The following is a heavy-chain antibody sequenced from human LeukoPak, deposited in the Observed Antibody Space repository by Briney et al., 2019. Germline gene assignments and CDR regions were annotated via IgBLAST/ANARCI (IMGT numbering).Heavy chain of an antibody. CDR1: GCGFTSYW. V-gene: IGHV5-51*01. CDR2: IYPGDSDT. J-gene: IGHJ4*02. Sequence: GEAPEISFQGSGCGFTSYWIGWGRPVPGKGGEWMGIIYPGDSDTRYSPSFQGQVTISTEKSMRNAYLQWSSLKASDTAMYYCARHSGVVVAAANYDYWGQGTLVTVSS. CDR3: ARHSGVVVAAANYDY. D-gene: IGHD2-2*01.